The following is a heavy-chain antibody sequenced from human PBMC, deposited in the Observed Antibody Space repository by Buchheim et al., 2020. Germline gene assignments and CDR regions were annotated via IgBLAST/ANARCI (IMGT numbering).Heavy chain of an antibody. D-gene: IGHD6-13*01. Sequence: QVQLQQWGAGLLKPSETLSLTCAVYGGSFSGYYWSWIRQPPGKGLEWIGEINHSGSTNYNPSLKSRVTISVDTSKSQFSLKLSSVTAADTAVYYCARGRRNAIYSSSWYVYFQHWGQGTL. V-gene: IGHV4-34*01. CDR3: ARGRRNAIYSSSWYVYFQH. CDR2: INHSGST. J-gene: IGHJ1*01. CDR1: GGSFSGYY.